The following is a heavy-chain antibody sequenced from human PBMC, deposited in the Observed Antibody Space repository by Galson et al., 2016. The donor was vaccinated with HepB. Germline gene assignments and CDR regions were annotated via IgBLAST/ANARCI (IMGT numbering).Heavy chain of an antibody. CDR2: TYYRSKWYN. CDR1: GDSVSNHSAA. J-gene: IGHJ4*02. D-gene: IGHD1-26*01. CDR3: ASQVGVGVRHFDY. Sequence: CAISGDSVSNHSAAWNWIRQSPSRGLEWLGRTYYRSKWYNDYAVSVKSRITIKPDTSKNQFSLQLNSVTPEDTAVYFCASQVGVGVRHFDYWGQGTVVTVSS. V-gene: IGHV6-1*01.